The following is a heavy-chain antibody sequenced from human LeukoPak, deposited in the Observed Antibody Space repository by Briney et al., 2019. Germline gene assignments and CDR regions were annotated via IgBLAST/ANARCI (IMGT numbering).Heavy chain of an antibody. J-gene: IGHJ6*03. V-gene: IGHV4-59*08. D-gene: IGHD6-13*01. CDR2: VYHSGNT. Sequence: KPSETLSLTCTVSGGSISSHFWSWIRQPPGKGLEWIGYVYHSGNTYYNTSLKSRVTISVDTSKTQFSLRLTSVTAADTAVYYCARGSPYSSSWYGGNYYYYMDVWGKGTTVTVSS. CDR1: GGSISSHF. CDR3: ARGSPYSSSWYGGNYYYYMDV.